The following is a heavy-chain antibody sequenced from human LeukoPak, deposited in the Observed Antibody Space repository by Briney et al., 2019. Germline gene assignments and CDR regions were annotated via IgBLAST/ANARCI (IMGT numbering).Heavy chain of an antibody. D-gene: IGHD6-19*01. CDR3: ARSPSPYSSGWYFDY. J-gene: IGHJ4*02. V-gene: IGHV6-1*01. CDR2: TYQRSKWYN. Sequence: SQTLSLTCAISGDIVSINSAAWNWIRQSPSRGLEWLGRTYQRSKWYNDYAVSVKSRITINPDISKNQFSLQLNSVTPEDTAVYYCARSPSPYSSGWYFDYWGRGTLVTVSS. CDR1: GDIVSINSAA.